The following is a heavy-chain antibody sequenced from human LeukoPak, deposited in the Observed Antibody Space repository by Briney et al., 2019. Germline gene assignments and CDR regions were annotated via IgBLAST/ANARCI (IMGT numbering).Heavy chain of an antibody. CDR3: ARGGFTTMVRGVIITLDAFDI. CDR2: INPGGGTT. D-gene: IGHD3-10*01. Sequence: ASVKVSCKASGYSFTNYYLHWVRQAPGQGFEWMGIINPGGGTTTYAQKFQGRVTMTRDTSTSTVYMELSRLRSEDTAVYYCARGGFTTMVRGVIITLDAFDIWGQGTMVTVSS. V-gene: IGHV1-46*01. J-gene: IGHJ3*02. CDR1: GYSFTNYY.